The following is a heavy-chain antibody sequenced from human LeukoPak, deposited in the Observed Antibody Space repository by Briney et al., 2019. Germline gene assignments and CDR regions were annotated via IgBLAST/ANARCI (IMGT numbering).Heavy chain of an antibody. D-gene: IGHD2-2*01. CDR2: IIPISGAA. Sequence: GSSVKVSCKASGGTFSSYAISWVRQAPGQGLEWMGGIIPISGAADYAQKFQGRVTITTDQSTSTAYMELSSLTSDDTAVYYCARGLQYQLLKALRYYYMDVWGEGTTVTVSS. CDR3: ARGLQYQLLKALRYYYMDV. J-gene: IGHJ6*03. CDR1: GGTFSSYA. V-gene: IGHV1-69*05.